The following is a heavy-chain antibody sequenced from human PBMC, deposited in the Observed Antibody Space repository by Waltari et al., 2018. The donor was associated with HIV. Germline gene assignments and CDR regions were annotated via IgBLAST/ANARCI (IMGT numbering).Heavy chain of an antibody. J-gene: IGHJ5*02. V-gene: IGHV4-39*01. CDR3: ARQAYYYGSGSANWFDP. Sequence: QLQLQESGPGLVKPSETLSLICSISGGSLNSTRYYWGWIRQPPGKGLEWIGSMFYSGRTYYNPSLKSRVTISVDTSKNQFSLKLSSVTAADTALYYCARQAYYYGSGSANWFDPWGQGTLVTVSS. CDR2: MFYSGRT. CDR1: GGSLNSTRYY. D-gene: IGHD3-10*01.